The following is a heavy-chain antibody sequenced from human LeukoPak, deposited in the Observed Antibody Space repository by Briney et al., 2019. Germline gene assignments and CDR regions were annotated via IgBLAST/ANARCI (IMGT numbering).Heavy chain of an antibody. Sequence: ASVKVSCNASGYTFTSHCIHWVRQAPGQGLECMGIINPSGGNTTYAQKFQGRVTMTRDTSTSTVYMELSSLRSEDTAVYYCARGLAQGDYWGQGTLVTVSS. J-gene: IGHJ4*02. V-gene: IGHV1-46*01. CDR1: GYTFTSHC. CDR2: INPSGGNT. CDR3: ARGLAQGDY.